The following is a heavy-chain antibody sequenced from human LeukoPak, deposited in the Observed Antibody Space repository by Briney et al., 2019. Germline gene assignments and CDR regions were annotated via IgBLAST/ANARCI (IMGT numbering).Heavy chain of an antibody. D-gene: IGHD6-19*01. Sequence: SETLSLTCTVSGGSTSSYYWSWIRQPPGKGLEWIGHMYYTGSTNYNPYLKSRVTISVDTSKKQFSLKLSSVTAADTAVYYCARSRGFSVAGEFDYWGQGTLVTVCS. V-gene: IGHV4-59*01. CDR1: GGSTSSYY. J-gene: IGHJ4*02. CDR3: ARSRGFSVAGEFDY. CDR2: MYYTGST.